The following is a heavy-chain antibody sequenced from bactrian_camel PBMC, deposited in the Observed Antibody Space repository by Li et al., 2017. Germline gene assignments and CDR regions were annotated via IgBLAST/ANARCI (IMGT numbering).Heavy chain of an antibody. CDR2: IDSLHMT. CDR1: ADTTTDYC. J-gene: IGHJ4*01. D-gene: IGHD6*01. Sequence: HVQLVESGGGSVQSGGSLRLSCAVSADTTTDYCMGWVRQAPGEERVQVAVIDSLHMTSYADSVKGRFTIARDNTEDTVYLQMLGLKSEDTALYYCAAGPWYTDEYRYWGRGTQVTVS. CDR3: AAGPWYTDEYRY. V-gene: IGHV3S53*01.